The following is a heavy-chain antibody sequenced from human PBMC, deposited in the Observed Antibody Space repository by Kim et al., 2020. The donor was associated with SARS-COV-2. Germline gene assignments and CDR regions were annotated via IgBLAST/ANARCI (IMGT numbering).Heavy chain of an antibody. CDR3: ARSQRGVVRTDYYYYGMDV. J-gene: IGHJ6*02. Sequence: GGSLRLSCAASGFTFSSYAMHWVRQAPGKGLEWVAVISYDGSNKYYADSVKGRFTISRDNSKNTLYLQMNSLRAEDTAVYYCARSQRGVVRTDYYYYGMDVWGQGTTVTVSS. CDR1: GFTFSSYA. D-gene: IGHD1-1*01. V-gene: IGHV3-30-3*01. CDR2: ISYDGSNK.